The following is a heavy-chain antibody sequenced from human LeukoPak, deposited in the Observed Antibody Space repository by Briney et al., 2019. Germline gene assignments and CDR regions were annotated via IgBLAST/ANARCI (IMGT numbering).Heavy chain of an antibody. J-gene: IGHJ3*02. D-gene: IGHD3-10*01. CDR3: ARVSPVIRDAFDI. Sequence: PSQTLSLTCTVSDYSISSGGYYWSWIRQPPGKGLEWIGYIYHSGKSYYNPSLKSRVTISVDRSKNQFSLKLSSVTAADTAVYYCARVSPVIRDAFDIWGQGTMVTVSS. CDR1: DYSISSGGYY. CDR2: IYHSGKS. V-gene: IGHV4-30-2*01.